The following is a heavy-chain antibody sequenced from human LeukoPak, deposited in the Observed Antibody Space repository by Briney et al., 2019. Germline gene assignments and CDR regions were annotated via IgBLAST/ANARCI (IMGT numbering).Heavy chain of an antibody. D-gene: IGHD6-13*01. Sequence: GGSLRLSCAASGFTFSDYYMSWIRQAPGKGLEWVSYISSSGSTLYYADSVKGRFTISRDNAKNSLYLQMNSLRAEDTAVYYCARDWFTGYSSRNLDYWGQGTLVTVSS. J-gene: IGHJ4*02. CDR3: ARDWFTGYSSRNLDY. V-gene: IGHV3-11*01. CDR2: ISSSGSTL. CDR1: GFTFSDYY.